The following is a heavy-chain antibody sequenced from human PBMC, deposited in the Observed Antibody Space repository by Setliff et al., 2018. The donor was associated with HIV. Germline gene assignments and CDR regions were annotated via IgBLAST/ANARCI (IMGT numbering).Heavy chain of an antibody. CDR2: INHNGST. CDR3: ARLRPSVADRSYFDH. CDR1: GGSFSDYF. V-gene: IGHV4-34*01. J-gene: IGHJ4*02. Sequence: SETLSLTCAVYGGSFSDYFWTWIRQPPGRGLEWIGEINHNGSTNYNPSLKSRVTILVDRSKNQFSLKLTSVTAADTAVYFCARLRPSVADRSYFDHWGQGTLVTVSS. D-gene: IGHD6-19*01.